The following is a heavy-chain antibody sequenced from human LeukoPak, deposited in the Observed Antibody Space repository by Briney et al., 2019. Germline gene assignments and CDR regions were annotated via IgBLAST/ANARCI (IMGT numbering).Heavy chain of an antibody. Sequence: SQTLSLTCTVSGGSISSGSYYWSWIRQPAGKGLEWIGRIYTSGSTNYNPSLKSRVTISVDTSKNQFSLKLSSVTAADTAVYYCARAALAFGYWGQGTLVTVSS. CDR2: IYTSGST. CDR3: ARAALAFGY. J-gene: IGHJ4*02. V-gene: IGHV4-61*02. CDR1: GGSISSGSYY.